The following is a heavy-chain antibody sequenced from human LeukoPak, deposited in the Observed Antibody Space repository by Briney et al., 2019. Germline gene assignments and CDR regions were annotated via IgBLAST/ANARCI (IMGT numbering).Heavy chain of an antibody. CDR3: ASTYYHDSSGYYYANWFDP. CDR1: GGSISSYY. D-gene: IGHD3-22*01. Sequence: SETLSLTCTVSGGSISSYYWSWIRQPPGKGLEWIGYIYYSGSTNYNPSLKSRVTISVDTSKNQFSLKLSSVTAADTAVYYCASTYYHDSSGYYYANWFDPWGQGTLVTVSS. V-gene: IGHV4-59*01. CDR2: IYYSGST. J-gene: IGHJ5*02.